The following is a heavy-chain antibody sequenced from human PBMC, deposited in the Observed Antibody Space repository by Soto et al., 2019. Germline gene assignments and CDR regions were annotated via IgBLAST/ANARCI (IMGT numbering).Heavy chain of an antibody. V-gene: IGHV3-48*03. CDR3: ARDIVLLPGYGMDV. D-gene: IGHD2-8*01. J-gene: IGHJ6*02. CDR1: GFTFSSYE. CDR2: ISSSGSTI. Sequence: GGSMRLSCAASGFTFSSYEMNWVRQAPGKGLEWVSYISSSGSTIYYADPVKGRFTISRDNAKNSLYLQMNSLRAEDTAVYYCARDIVLLPGYGMDVWDQETTVTVSS.